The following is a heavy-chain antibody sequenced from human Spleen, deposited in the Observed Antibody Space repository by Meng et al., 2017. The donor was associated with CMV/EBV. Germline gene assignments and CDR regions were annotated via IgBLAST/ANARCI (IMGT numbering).Heavy chain of an antibody. CDR1: GFSFSSYA. J-gene: IGHJ4*02. CDR2: IGATAGGT. D-gene: IGHD2-21*01. V-gene: IGHV3-23*01. CDR3: AKYSAVGERLYYFDY. Sequence: GESLKISCAASGFSFSSYAMNWVRQAPGKGLEWVSSIGATAGGTYYADSVKGRFTISRDNAKNTLYLQMNSLRVEDTAVYYCAKYSAVGERLYYFDYWGQGTLVTVSS.